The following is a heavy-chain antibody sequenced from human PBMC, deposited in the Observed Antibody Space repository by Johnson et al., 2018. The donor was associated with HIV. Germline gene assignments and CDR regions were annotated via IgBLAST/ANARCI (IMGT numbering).Heavy chain of an antibody. J-gene: IGHJ3*02. D-gene: IGHD6-6*01. V-gene: IGHV3-30*04. Sequence: QVQLVESGGGVVQPGRSLRLSCVASGFTFSTYAMHWVRQAPGKGLEWVALISYDGSYKYFADSVKGRLTISRDNSKNTLYLQMNNLRAEDTAVYYCAKPLQLEEGAFDIWGQGTMVTVSS. CDR2: ISYDGSYK. CDR3: AKPLQLEEGAFDI. CDR1: GFTFSTYA.